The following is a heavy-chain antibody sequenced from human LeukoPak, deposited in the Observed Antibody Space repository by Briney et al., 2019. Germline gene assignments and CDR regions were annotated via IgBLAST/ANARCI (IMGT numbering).Heavy chain of an antibody. CDR1: GGTFSSYA. D-gene: IGHD2-15*01. CDR2: IIPIFGTA. J-gene: IGHJ5*02. V-gene: IGHV1-69*01. Sequence: GSSVKVSCEASGGTFSSYAISWVRQAPGQGLEWMGGIIPIFGTANYAQKFQGRVTITADESTSTAYMELSSLRSEDTAVYYCARDTLPGERLVVAATAWGQGTLVTVSS. CDR3: ARDTLPGERLVVAATA.